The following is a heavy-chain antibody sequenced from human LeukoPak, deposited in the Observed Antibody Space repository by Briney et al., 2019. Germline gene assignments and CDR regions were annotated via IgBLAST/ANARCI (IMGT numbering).Heavy chain of an antibody. D-gene: IGHD4-11*01. CDR2: ISSSSSTI. J-gene: IGHJ5*02. CDR1: GFTFSSYS. Sequence: GGSLRLSCAASGFTFSSYSMNWVRQAPGKGLEWVSYISSSSSTIYYADSVKGRFTISRDNAKNSLYLQMNSLRAEDTAVYYCASDPDDYPIHPWGQGTLVTVSS. V-gene: IGHV3-48*01. CDR3: ASDPDDYPIHP.